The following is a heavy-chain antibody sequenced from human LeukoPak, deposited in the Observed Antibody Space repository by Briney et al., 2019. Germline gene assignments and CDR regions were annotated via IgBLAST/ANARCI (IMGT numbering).Heavy chain of an antibody. V-gene: IGHV3-30-3*01. CDR3: ARERGVAGQDHLYYFDY. Sequence: PGGSLRLSCAASGFTFSSYAMHWVRQAPGKGLEWVAVISYDGSNKYYADSVKGRFTISRDNSKNTLYLQMNSLRAEDTAVYYCARERGVAGQDHLYYFDYWGQGTLVTVSS. CDR2: ISYDGSNK. J-gene: IGHJ4*02. D-gene: IGHD6-19*01. CDR1: GFTFSSYA.